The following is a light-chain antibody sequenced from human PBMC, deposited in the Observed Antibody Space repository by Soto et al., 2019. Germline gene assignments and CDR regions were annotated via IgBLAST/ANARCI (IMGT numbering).Light chain of an antibody. CDR2: AAS. Sequence: DIPMTQSPSSLSASVGDRVTITCRASQSITSYLNWYQQKPGKAPKLLIFAASSLQSGVPSRFSGSGSGTEFTLTISSLQSEDFAVYYCQQYNNWPPLAFGQGTKVEIK. CDR1: QSITSY. V-gene: IGKV1-39*01. J-gene: IGKJ1*01. CDR3: QQYNNWPPLA.